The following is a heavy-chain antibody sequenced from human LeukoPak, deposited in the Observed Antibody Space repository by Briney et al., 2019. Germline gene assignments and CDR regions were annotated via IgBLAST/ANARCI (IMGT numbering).Heavy chain of an antibody. J-gene: IGHJ4*02. Sequence: PGGSLRLSCVVSGFTFSTYSMNWVRQAPGKGLEWVSSISSDSTYTYYTGSVTGRFTISRDNAKNSLYLQMNSLSAEDTAVYYCAKDRISWIAVAGTSSCDYWGQGTLVTVSS. CDR1: GFTFSTYS. CDR3: AKDRISWIAVAGTSSCDY. V-gene: IGHV3-21*01. CDR2: ISSDSTYT. D-gene: IGHD6-19*01.